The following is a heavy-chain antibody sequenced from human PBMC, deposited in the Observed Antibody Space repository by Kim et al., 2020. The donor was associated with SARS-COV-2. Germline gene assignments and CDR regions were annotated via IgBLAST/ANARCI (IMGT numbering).Heavy chain of an antibody. CDR1: GFTFSSYG. CDR3: AKVGGDYPSIDY. J-gene: IGHJ4*02. V-gene: IGHV3-30*18. CDR2: ISYDGSNK. D-gene: IGHD4-17*01. Sequence: GGSLRLSCAASGFTFSSYGMHWVRQAPGKGLEWVAVISYDGSNKYYADSVKGRFTISRDNSKNTLYLQMNSLRAEDTAVYYCAKVGGDYPSIDYWGQGTLVTVSS.